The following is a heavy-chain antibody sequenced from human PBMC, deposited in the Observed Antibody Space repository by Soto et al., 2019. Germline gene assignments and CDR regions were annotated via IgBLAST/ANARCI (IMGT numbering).Heavy chain of an antibody. J-gene: IGHJ6*02. Sequence: SGPTLVNPTETLTLTCTVSGFSLTTGKMGVSWIRQPPGKALEWLAHIFSDNERSYSTSLQGRLTISKDTSGSQVVLSMTNVDHVDTATYYCARLNVDSSQFSYAMDVCGQGTTVTVS. CDR1: GFSLTTGKMG. D-gene: IGHD4-17*01. CDR3: ARLNVDSSQFSYAMDV. V-gene: IGHV2-26*01. CDR2: IFSDNER.